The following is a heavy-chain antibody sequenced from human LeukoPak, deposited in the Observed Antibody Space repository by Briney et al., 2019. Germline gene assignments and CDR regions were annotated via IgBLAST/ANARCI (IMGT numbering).Heavy chain of an antibody. J-gene: IGHJ6*04. CDR1: GGSITSNY. V-gene: IGHV4-4*09. CDR2: SSTSGDT. Sequence: SETLSLTCAVSGGSITSNYWSWVRQPPGKELEWIAYSSTSGDTVYNPSLKSRFTISIDTSKNQFSLKLASVTAADTAVYYCARHASGGTYPLDVWGKGTTVTVSS. D-gene: IGHD1-26*01. CDR3: ARHASGGTYPLDV.